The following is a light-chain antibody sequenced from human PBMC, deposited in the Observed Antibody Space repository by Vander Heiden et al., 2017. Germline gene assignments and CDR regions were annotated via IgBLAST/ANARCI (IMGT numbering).Light chain of an antibody. J-gene: IGKJ4*01. CDR3: QQYNGYPLS. CDR1: QNISTW. Sequence: IQVTQSPSTLSASVGDRVTVTCRASQNISTWLAWYHQRPGKAPKLLIYKTSTLESGVPSRFSGSGSGTEFTLTINSLQPDDFGTYYCQQYNGYPLSFGSGTKLEI. CDR2: KTS. V-gene: IGKV1-5*03.